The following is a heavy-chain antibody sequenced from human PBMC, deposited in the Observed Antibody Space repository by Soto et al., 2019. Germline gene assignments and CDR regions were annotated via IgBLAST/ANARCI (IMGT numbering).Heavy chain of an antibody. Sequence: GESLKISCKGSGYSFAGYWITWVRQKPGKGLEWMGRIDPSDSQTYYSPSFRGHVTISVTKSITTVFLQWSSLRAPDTAMYYCARQIYDSDTGPNFQYYFDSWGQGTPVTVSS. J-gene: IGHJ4*02. CDR1: GYSFAGYW. D-gene: IGHD3-22*01. CDR3: ARQIYDSDTGPNFQYYFDS. V-gene: IGHV5-10-1*01. CDR2: IDPSDSQT.